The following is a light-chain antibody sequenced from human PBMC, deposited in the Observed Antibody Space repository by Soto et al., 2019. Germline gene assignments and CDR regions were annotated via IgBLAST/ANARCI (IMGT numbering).Light chain of an antibody. J-gene: IGKJ1*01. CDR3: LQYNTWPWT. V-gene: IGKV3-15*01. Sequence: EIVVTQSPATLSVSPGERATLSCTASQSVSSNLAWYQQKPGQAPRLLIYSASTRATGIPGRFSGSGSGTEFTLTISSLQSEDFAVYYCLQYNTWPWTFGQGTKVEIK. CDR2: SAS. CDR1: QSVSSN.